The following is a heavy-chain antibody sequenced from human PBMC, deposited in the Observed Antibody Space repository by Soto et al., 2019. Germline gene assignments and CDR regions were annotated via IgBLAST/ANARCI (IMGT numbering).Heavy chain of an antibody. Sequence: GSLRLSCAASGFTFSSYAMSWVRQAPGKGLEWVSAISGSGGSTYYADSVKGRFTISRDNSKNTLYLQMNSLRAEDTAVYYCAKSLITLIVVVIPTFDYWGHGTLVTVYS. D-gene: IGHD3-22*01. CDR1: GFTFSSYA. CDR3: AKSLITLIVVVIPTFDY. CDR2: ISGSGGST. V-gene: IGHV3-23*01. J-gene: IGHJ4*01.